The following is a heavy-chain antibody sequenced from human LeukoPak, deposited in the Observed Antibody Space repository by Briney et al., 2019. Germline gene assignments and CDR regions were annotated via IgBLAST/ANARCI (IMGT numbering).Heavy chain of an antibody. CDR1: GGSISSYY. CDR3: ARVERNWSGYYAKVYYFDY. CDR2: IYYSGST. Sequence: SETLSLTCTVSGGSISSYYWSWIRQPPGKGLEWIGYIYYSGSTNYNPSLRSRLTISADTSTSQVSLQLTSVTTADTAVYYCARVERNWSGYYAKVYYFDYWGQGTLVTVSS. V-gene: IGHV4-59*01. J-gene: IGHJ4*02. D-gene: IGHD3-3*01.